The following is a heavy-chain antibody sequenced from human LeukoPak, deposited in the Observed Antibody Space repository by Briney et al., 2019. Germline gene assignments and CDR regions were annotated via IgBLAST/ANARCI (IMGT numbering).Heavy chain of an antibody. D-gene: IGHD3-22*01. V-gene: IGHV1-2*02. J-gene: IGHJ3*02. CDR3: ARENYDSSVDI. Sequence: GASVKVSCKTSGYTFTDYYIHWVRQAPGQGLEWMGWINPNSGGTNYAQKFQGRVTMTRDTSISTAYMELSRLRSDDTAVYYCARENYDSSVDIWGQGTMVTVSS. CDR1: GYTFTDYY. CDR2: INPNSGGT.